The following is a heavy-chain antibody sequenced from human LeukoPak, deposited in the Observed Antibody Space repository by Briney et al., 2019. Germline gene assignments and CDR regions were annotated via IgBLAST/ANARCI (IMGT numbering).Heavy chain of an antibody. CDR2: ISYDGSNK. Sequence: PGRSLRLPCAASGFTFSSYAMHWVRQAPGKGLEWVAVISYDGSNKYYADSVKGRFTISRDNSKNTLYLQMNSLRAEDTAVYYCARGFYPDRTMIVVVVDYWGQGTLVTVSS. V-gene: IGHV3-30*04. CDR1: GFTFSSYA. CDR3: ARGFYPDRTMIVVVVDY. J-gene: IGHJ4*02. D-gene: IGHD3-22*01.